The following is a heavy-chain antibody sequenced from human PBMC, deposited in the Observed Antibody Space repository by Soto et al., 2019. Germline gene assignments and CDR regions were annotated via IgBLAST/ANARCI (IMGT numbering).Heavy chain of an antibody. D-gene: IGHD3-16*01. J-gene: IGHJ3*02. Sequence: PGGSLRLSCAASGFTFSGFAMHWVRQASGKGLEWVGRIRSKANSYATAYAASVKGRFTISRDDSKNTAYLQMNSLKTEDTAVYYCTRHGGGVTNLYAFDIWGQGTMVTVSS. CDR2: IRSKANSYAT. CDR1: GFTFSGFA. V-gene: IGHV3-73*01. CDR3: TRHGGGVTNLYAFDI.